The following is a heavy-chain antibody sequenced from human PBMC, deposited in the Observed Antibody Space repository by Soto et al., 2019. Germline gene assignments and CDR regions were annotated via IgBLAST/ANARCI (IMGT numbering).Heavy chain of an antibody. CDR3: AKEGYDILTGYIDYYGMDV. CDR1: GFTFSSYA. V-gene: IGHV3-23*01. CDR2: ISGSGGST. Sequence: GGSLRLSCAASGFTFSSYAMSWFRQGPGKGLEWVSAISGSGGSTYYADSVKGRFTISRDNSKNTLYLQMNSLRAEDTAVYYCAKEGYDILTGYIDYYGMDVWGQGTTVTVSS. J-gene: IGHJ6*02. D-gene: IGHD3-9*01.